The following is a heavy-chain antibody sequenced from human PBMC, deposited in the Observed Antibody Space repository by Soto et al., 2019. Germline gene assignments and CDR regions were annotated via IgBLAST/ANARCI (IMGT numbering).Heavy chain of an antibody. Sequence: QITLKESGPTLVKPTQTLTLTCTFSGFSLTTSAVGVSWIRQPPGKALEWLALLYWDDDNQYSPSLRNRLTLTKDTSKNQVVLTMTNMDPVDTATYYCAHGSGWLFDYWGQGTLVTVSS. V-gene: IGHV2-5*02. J-gene: IGHJ4*02. CDR2: LYWDDDN. CDR3: AHGSGWLFDY. D-gene: IGHD6-19*01. CDR1: GFSLTTSAVG.